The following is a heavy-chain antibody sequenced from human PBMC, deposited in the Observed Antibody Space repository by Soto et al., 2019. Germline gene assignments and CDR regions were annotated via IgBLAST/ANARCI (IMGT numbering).Heavy chain of an antibody. D-gene: IGHD2-2*03. J-gene: IGHJ4*02. Sequence: ASVKVSCKASGYTFTSYGISWVRQAPGQGLEWMGWISAYNGNTNYAQKLQGRVTMTTDTSTSTAYMELRSLRSDDTAVYYCALLYGYCSSTSCWPLDYWGQGTLVTVSS. CDR3: ALLYGYCSSTSCWPLDY. CDR2: ISAYNGNT. V-gene: IGHV1-18*01. CDR1: GYTFTSYG.